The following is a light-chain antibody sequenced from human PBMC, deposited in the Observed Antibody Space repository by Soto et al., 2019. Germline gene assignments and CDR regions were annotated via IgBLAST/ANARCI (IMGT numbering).Light chain of an antibody. V-gene: IGKV3-11*01. Sequence: EIVLTQSPATLSLSPGERATLSCRASQSVSSYLAWYQQKPGQAHRLLSDDASNRATGIPARFSGSGSGTDFTLTISSLEAEDFAVYYCQQRSNWPYTFGQGTKLEIK. CDR2: DAS. CDR3: QQRSNWPYT. CDR1: QSVSSY. J-gene: IGKJ2*01.